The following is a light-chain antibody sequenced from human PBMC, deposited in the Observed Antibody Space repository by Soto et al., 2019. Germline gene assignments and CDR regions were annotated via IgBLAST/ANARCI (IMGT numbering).Light chain of an antibody. J-gene: IGLJ3*02. V-gene: IGLV3-21*02. CDR1: KIGSKS. Sequence: SYELTQPPSVSVAPGQTARITCGGNKIGSKSVHWYHQKPGQAPALVVYDDSDRPSGIPERFSGSNSWNTATLTISRVEAGYEADFYCQVWDDSSDSWVFGGGTKLTVL. CDR3: QVWDDSSDSWV. CDR2: DDS.